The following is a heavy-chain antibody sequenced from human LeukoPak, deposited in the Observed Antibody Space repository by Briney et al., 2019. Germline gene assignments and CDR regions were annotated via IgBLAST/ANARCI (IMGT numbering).Heavy chain of an antibody. V-gene: IGHV3-74*03. CDR3: ARDRYWLEYCINGVCRDTFDI. J-gene: IGHJ3*02. D-gene: IGHD2-8*01. Sequence: PGGSLRLSCAVSGITLSDYWMHWVRQTPDKRLVWVSRINSDGTSTTYADSVKGRFTISRDNAKNTLYLQVNSLKTEDTAVYYCARDRYWLEYCINGVCRDTFDIWGQGTMVTVSS. CDR1: GITLSDYW. CDR2: INSDGTST.